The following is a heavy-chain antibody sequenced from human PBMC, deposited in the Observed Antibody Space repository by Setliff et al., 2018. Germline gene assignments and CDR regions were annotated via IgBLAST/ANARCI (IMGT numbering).Heavy chain of an antibody. J-gene: IGHJ4*02. CDR1: GYSFIRYY. CDR2: INIGGGSA. V-gene: IGHV1-46*01. D-gene: IGHD3-22*01. CDR3: ARENYYVSSGYYYGVDY. Sequence: GASVKVSCKTSGYSFIRYYMYWVRQAPGQGLEWMGLINIGGGSASYAQKFQDRVTMTRDTSTSTVYLEVTSLRSEDTAVYYCARENYYVSSGYYYGVDYWGQGTLVTVSS.